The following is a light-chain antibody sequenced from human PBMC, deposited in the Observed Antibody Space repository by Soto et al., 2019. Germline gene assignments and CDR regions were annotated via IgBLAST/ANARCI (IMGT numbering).Light chain of an antibody. Sequence: QSALTQPASVSGSPGQSITISCTGNSSDVGGYNYVSWYQQHPGKAPKLIIYEVSNRPSGVSNRFSGSKSGNTASLTISGLQAEDEADYYCNSYTSKSTGVFGTGTNSPS. CDR1: SSDVGGYNY. CDR3: NSYTSKSTGV. V-gene: IGLV2-14*01. J-gene: IGLJ1*01. CDR2: EVS.